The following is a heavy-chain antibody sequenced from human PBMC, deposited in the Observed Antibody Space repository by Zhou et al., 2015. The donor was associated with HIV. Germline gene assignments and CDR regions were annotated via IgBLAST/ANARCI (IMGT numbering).Heavy chain of an antibody. CDR3: ARDEDCSSTSCYTGTRAEGADHYYYYGMDV. D-gene: IGHD2-2*02. CDR2: IIPILGIA. CDR1: GGTFSSYT. V-gene: IGHV1-69*08. Sequence: QVQLVQSGAEVKKPGSSVKVSCKASGGTFSSYTISWVRQAPGQGLEWMGRIIPILGIANYAQKFQGRVTITADKSTSTAYMELSSLRSEDTAVYYCARDEDCSSTSCYTGTRAEGADHYYYYGMDVWGQGTTVTVSS. J-gene: IGHJ6*02.